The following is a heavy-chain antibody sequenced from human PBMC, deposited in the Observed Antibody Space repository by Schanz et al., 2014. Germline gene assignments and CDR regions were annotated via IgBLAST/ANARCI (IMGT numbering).Heavy chain of an antibody. J-gene: IGHJ4*02. CDR3: AKDPSHGDYDYYFDY. Sequence: VKLVESGGGAVRPGGSLRLSCAASGFTLSSYWMHWVRQVPGKGLEWVSTIGYLGDTYYPDSVKGRFTVSRDNSKNILYLQMNSLRADDTAVYYCAKDPSHGDYDYYFDYWGQGTLVTVSA. V-gene: IGHV3-NL1*01. CDR1: GFTLSSYW. D-gene: IGHD3-22*01. CDR2: IGYLGDT.